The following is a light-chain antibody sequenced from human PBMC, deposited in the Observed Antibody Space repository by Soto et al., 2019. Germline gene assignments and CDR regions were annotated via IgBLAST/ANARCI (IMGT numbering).Light chain of an antibody. CDR1: SFNIGVGYD. CDR3: QADDNALGSSEA. J-gene: IGLJ2*01. Sequence: QSALTQPPAVSGAPGQRVTISCTGSSFNIGVGYDVHRYQQFPGTAPKLLIYANNSRPSGVPERFSGSRSGASASLAIPGLQAEDEADYYCQADDNALGSSEAFGGGTKVTVL. V-gene: IGLV1-40*03. CDR2: ANN.